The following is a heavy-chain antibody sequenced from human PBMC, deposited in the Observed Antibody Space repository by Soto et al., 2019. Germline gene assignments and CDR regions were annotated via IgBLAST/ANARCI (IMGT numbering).Heavy chain of an antibody. Sequence: QMRLQESGSGLVKPSQTLSLTCAVSGGSISSGGYAWNWTRQPPGKGLEWIGYIYHSGYTSYNPSLKNRVTISVDKSKTQFSLTLSFVTAADTAVYYCARDSLTGNYFDPWGQGTLVTVSS. D-gene: IGHD1-7*01. V-gene: IGHV4-30-2*01. CDR1: GGSISSGGYA. CDR3: ARDSLTGNYFDP. CDR2: IYHSGYT. J-gene: IGHJ5*02.